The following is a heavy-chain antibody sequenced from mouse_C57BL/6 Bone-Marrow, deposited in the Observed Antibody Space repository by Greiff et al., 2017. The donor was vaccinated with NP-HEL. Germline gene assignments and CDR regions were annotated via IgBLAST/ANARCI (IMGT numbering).Heavy chain of an antibody. Sequence: EVQLQQSGAELVRPGASVKLSCTASGFNIKDDYMHWVKQRPEQGLEWIGWIDPENGDTEYASKFQGKATITADTSSNTAYLQLSSLTSEDTAVYYCTTFAYYSNLGWFAYWGQGTLVTVSA. CDR1: GFNIKDDY. V-gene: IGHV14-4*01. J-gene: IGHJ3*01. CDR3: TTFAYYSNLGWFAY. CDR2: IDPENGDT. D-gene: IGHD2-5*01.